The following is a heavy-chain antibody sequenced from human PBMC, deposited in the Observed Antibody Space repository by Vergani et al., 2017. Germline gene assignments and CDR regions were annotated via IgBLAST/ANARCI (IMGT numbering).Heavy chain of an antibody. Sequence: QVQLQESGPGLVKPSETLSLTCTVSGGSISSYYWSWIRQPPGKGLEWIGYIYYSGSTNYNPSLKSRVTISVDTSKTQFSLKLSSVTAADTAVYYCARVPMVRGVPYGMDVWGQGTTVTVSS. V-gene: IGHV4-59*01. CDR3: ARVPMVRGVPYGMDV. J-gene: IGHJ6*02. CDR2: IYYSGST. D-gene: IGHD3-10*01. CDR1: GGSISSYY.